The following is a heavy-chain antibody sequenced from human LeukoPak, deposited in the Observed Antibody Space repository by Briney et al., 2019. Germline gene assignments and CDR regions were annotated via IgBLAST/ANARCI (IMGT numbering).Heavy chain of an antibody. Sequence: GGSLRLSCTASGFTFSSYGMNWVRQAPGKGLEWVSYIISSSSTIFYADSVKGRFTISRDNAKNSLYLQMNSLRAEDTAVYYCAELGITMIGGVWGKGTTVTISS. CDR1: GFTFSSYG. CDR2: IISSSSTI. V-gene: IGHV3-48*01. J-gene: IGHJ6*04. D-gene: IGHD3-10*02. CDR3: AELGITMIGGV.